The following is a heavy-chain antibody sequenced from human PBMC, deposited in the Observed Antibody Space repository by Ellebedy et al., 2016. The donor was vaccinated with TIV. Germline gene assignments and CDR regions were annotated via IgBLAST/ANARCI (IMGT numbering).Heavy chain of an antibody. J-gene: IGHJ4*02. CDR1: GFTFTNYW. D-gene: IGHD6-19*01. CDR3: ARGDGSSGWYFDY. Sequence: GESLKISXAGSGFTFTNYWMNWVRQAPGKGLEWVANINQNGSKIYYVDSVKGRFTISRDNAKNSVSLQMNSLRAEDTAVYYCARGDGSSGWYFDYWGQGTLVTVSS. V-gene: IGHV3-7*01. CDR2: INQNGSKI.